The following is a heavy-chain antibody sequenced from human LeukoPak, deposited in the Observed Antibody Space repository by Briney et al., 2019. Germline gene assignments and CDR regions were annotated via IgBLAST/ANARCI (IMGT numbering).Heavy chain of an antibody. CDR2: ISAYNGNT. V-gene: IGHV1-18*01. J-gene: IGHJ4*02. D-gene: IGHD5-18*01. Sequence: ASVKVSCKASGYTFTSYGISWVRQAPGQGLEWMGWISAYNGNTNYAQKLQGRVTMTTDTSTSTAYMELRSLRYDDTAVYYCARDSSYGIYFDYWGQGTLVTVSS. CDR3: ARDSSYGIYFDY. CDR1: GYTFTSYG.